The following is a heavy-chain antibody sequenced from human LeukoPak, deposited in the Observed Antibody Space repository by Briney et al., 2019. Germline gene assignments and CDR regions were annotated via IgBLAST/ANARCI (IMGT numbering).Heavy chain of an antibody. CDR3: ARDSAPPTYYFDY. J-gene: IGHJ4*02. Sequence: PGGSLRLSCAASWFTVSSNYMSWVRQAPGKGLEWVSVIYSGGSTYYADSVKGRFTISRDNFKNTLYLQMNSLRAEDTAVYYCARDSAPPTYYFDYWGQGTLVTVSS. CDR1: WFTVSSNY. V-gene: IGHV3-53*01. CDR2: IYSGGST.